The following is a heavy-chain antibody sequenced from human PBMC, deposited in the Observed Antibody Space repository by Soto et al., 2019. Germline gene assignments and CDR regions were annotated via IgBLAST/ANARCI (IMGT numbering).Heavy chain of an antibody. D-gene: IGHD6-19*01. CDR1: GGSISSYY. CDR2: IYSSGST. V-gene: IGHV4-59*08. CDR3: ARQVGGWAPWYFDY. J-gene: IGHJ4*02. Sequence: QVQLQESGPGLVKPSETLSLTCTVSGGSISSYYWSWIRQPPGKGLEWIGYIYSSGSTNYNPSLKSRVTISVDTSKNQFSLQLSSVTAADTAVYYCARQVGGWAPWYFDYWGQGTLVTVSS.